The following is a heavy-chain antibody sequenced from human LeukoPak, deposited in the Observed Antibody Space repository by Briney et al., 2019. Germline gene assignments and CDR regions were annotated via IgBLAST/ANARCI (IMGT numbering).Heavy chain of an antibody. D-gene: IGHD2-21*02. J-gene: IGHJ5*02. V-gene: IGHV1-18*01. CDR2: ISPYDGDT. CDR1: GYTFAIYG. CDR3: ARDYCTRGGDCYKEDLFDP. Sequence: GASVTVSCTASGYTFAIYGISWVRQAPGQGLEWMAWISPYDGDTNYAQTFEGRVTMTTETSASTAYMELRSLRSDDTAIYYCARDYCTRGGDCYKEDLFDPWGQGTLVTVSS.